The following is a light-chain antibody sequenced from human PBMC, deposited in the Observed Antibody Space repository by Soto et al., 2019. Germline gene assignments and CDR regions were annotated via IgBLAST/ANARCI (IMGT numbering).Light chain of an antibody. CDR1: HTVLASSNNKDC. Sequence: DIVMTQSPDSLAVSLGERATITCKSSHTVLASSNNKDCLSWCQQKPGQAQRLLIYGASSRATGIPDRFSGSGSGTDFTLTISRLEPEDFAVYYCQQYGSSPPITFGQGTRLEIK. V-gene: IGKV3-20*01. CDR2: GAS. J-gene: IGKJ5*01. CDR3: QQYGSSPPIT.